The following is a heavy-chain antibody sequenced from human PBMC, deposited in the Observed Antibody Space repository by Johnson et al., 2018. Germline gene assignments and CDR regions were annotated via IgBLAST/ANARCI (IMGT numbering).Heavy chain of an antibody. J-gene: IGHJ5*02. Sequence: QVQLVQSGAEVKKPGSSVKVSCKASGGTFSSYAISWVRQAPGQGLEWMGGIIPIFGTANYAQKFQGRVTITADESTSTAYMELSSLRSEDTAVYYCARGEYYDDSSGYYYVRWFDPWGQGTLVTVSS. D-gene: IGHD3-22*01. CDR1: GGTFSSYA. V-gene: IGHV1-69*01. CDR2: IIPIFGTA. CDR3: ARGEYYDDSSGYYYVRWFDP.